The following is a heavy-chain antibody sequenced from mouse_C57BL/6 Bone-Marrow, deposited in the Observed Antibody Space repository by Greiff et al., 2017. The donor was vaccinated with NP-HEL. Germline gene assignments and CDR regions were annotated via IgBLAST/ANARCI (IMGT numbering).Heavy chain of an antibody. J-gene: IGHJ2*01. D-gene: IGHD2-4*01. CDR2: IYPGSGST. Sequence: QVQLKQPGAELVKPGASVKMSCKASGYTFTSYWITWVKQRPGQGLEWIGDIYPGSGSTNYNEKFKSKATLTVDTSSSTAYLQLSSLTSEDSAVYYCARMRLYYDYDDFDYWGKGTTLTVSS. CDR1: GYTFTSYW. V-gene: IGHV1-55*01. CDR3: ARMRLYYDYDDFDY.